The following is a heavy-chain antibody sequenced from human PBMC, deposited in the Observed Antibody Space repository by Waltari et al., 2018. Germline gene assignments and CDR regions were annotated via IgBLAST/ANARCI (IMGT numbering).Heavy chain of an antibody. CDR2: IKQDGSEK. CDR3: ARDRFVGGR. J-gene: IGHJ4*02. V-gene: IGHV3-7*03. Sequence: EVQLVESGGGLVQPGGSLRPSCSACGFTFRSYWMSWVRQAPGKGLEWVANIKQDGSEKYYVDSVKGRFTISRDNAKNSLYLQMNSLRAEDTAVYYCARDRFVGGRWGQGTLVTVSS. CDR1: GFTFRSYW.